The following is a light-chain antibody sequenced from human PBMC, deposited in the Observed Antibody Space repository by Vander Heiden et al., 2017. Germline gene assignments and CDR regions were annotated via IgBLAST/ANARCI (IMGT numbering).Light chain of an antibody. J-gene: IGKJ1*01. V-gene: IGKV4-1*01. CDR3: QQDYSTPQT. CDR2: WAS. CDR1: QSVLYSSNNKNY. Sequence: DIVMTQSPDSLAVSLGERATINCKSSQSVLYSSNNKNYLAWYQQKPGQPPKLLIYWASTRESGVPDRFSGSGSGTDFTLTISSLQAEDVAVYYCQQDYSTPQTFGQWTKVEIK.